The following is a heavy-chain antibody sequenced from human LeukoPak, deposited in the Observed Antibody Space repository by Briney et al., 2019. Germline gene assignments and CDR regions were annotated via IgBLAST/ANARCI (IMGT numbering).Heavy chain of an antibody. CDR1: GSTFRNYW. CDR3: AREQCSTSSCRSFDC. J-gene: IGHJ4*02. D-gene: IGHD2-2*01. CDR2: IEQDGSEK. V-gene: IGHV3-7*01. Sequence: GGSLRLSCVASGSTFRNYWMTWVRQAPGKGLEWVANIEQDGSEKYYVDSVKGRSTISRDNAKNSLYLQMNSLRAEDTAVYYCAREQCSTSSCRSFDCWGQGTLVTVSS.